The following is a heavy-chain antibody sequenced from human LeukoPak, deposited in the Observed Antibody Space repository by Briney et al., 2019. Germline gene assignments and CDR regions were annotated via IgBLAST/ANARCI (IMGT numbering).Heavy chain of an antibody. D-gene: IGHD6-19*01. J-gene: IGHJ4*02. CDR2: ISGSGGST. CDR3: ARGLRYSSGWYVFDY. Sequence: GGSLRLSCAASGFTFSSYAMSWVRQAPGKGLEWVSAISGSGGSTYYADSVKGRFTISRHNSKNTLYLQMNSLRAEDTAVYYCARGLRYSSGWYVFDYWGQGTLVTVSS. CDR1: GFTFSSYA. V-gene: IGHV3-23*01.